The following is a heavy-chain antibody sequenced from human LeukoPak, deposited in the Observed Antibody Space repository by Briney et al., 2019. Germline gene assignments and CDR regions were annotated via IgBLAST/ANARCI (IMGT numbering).Heavy chain of an antibody. J-gene: IGHJ4*02. Sequence: SETLSLTCTVSSGSISYFYWSWIRQPAGKGLEWIGRIYTTGTTNYNPSLKSRVTISVDTSKNQFSLKLSSVTAADTAVYYCARGLREVPDYYDILTGYYNPPFDYWGQGTLVTVSS. CDR1: SGSISYFY. CDR2: IYTTGTT. V-gene: IGHV4-4*07. D-gene: IGHD3-9*01. CDR3: ARGLREVPDYYDILTGYYNPPFDY.